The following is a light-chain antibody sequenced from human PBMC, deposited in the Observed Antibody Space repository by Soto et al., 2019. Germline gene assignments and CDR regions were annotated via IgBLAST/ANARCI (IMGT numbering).Light chain of an antibody. V-gene: IGKV1-5*01. J-gene: IGKJ1*01. CDR1: QSISSW. CDR3: QQYNSYSLWT. CDR2: DAS. Sequence: DIQMTQSPSTLSASVGDRDTITCRASQSISSWLAWYQQKPGKAPKLLIYDASSLESGVPSRFSGSGSGTEFSLTISSLPPDDFAPYYCQQYNSYSLWTFGQGTKVEIK.